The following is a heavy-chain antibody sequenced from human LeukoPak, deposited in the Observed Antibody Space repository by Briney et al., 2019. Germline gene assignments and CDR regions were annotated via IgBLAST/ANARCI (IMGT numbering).Heavy chain of an antibody. CDR1: GYTLTELS. D-gene: IGHD3-22*01. J-gene: IGHJ4*02. Sequence: ASVTVSFKFSGYTLTELSMHWVRHAPGKGLEWMGGFDPEDGETIYAQKFQGRVTMTEDTSTDTAYMELSSLKSEDTAVYYCATSGDYYDSSGYPNWGVGTLVTVSS. CDR2: FDPEDGET. CDR3: ATSGDYYDSSGYPN. V-gene: IGHV1-24*01.